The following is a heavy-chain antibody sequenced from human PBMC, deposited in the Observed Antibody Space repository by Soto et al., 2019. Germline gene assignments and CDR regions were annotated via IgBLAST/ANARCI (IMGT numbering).Heavy chain of an antibody. CDR1: GGTLSSYA. CDR3: ARQVSNWFDP. V-gene: IGHV1-69*13. CDR2: IIPIFGTA. Sequence: ASVKVSCKASGGTLSSYAISWVRQAPGQGLEWMGGIIPIFGTADYAQKFQGRVTITADESTSTAYMELGSLRSEDTAVYYCARQVSNWFDPWGQGTLVTVSS. J-gene: IGHJ5*02.